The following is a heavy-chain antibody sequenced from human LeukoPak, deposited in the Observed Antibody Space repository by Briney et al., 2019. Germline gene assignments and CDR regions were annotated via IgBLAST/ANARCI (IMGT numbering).Heavy chain of an antibody. CDR1: GGSFSGYY. D-gene: IGHD6-19*01. V-gene: IGHV4-34*01. Sequence: SETLSLTCAVYGGSFSGYYWNWIRQPPGKGLEWIGEINHSGSTNYNPSLKSRVTISVDTSKNQFYLKLSSVTAADTAVYYCAATGTAAGAADFDYWGQGTLVTVSS. CDR2: INHSGST. J-gene: IGHJ4*02. CDR3: AATGTAAGAADFDY.